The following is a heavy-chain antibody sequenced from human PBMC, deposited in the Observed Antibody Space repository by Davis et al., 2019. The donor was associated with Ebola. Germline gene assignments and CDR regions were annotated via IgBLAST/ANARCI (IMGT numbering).Heavy chain of an antibody. J-gene: IGHJ4*02. CDR2: INSDGSST. Sequence: GESLKISCAASGFTFSSYWMHWVRQAPGKGLVWVSRINSDGSSTSYADSVKGRFTISRDNAKNTLYLQMNSLRAEDTAVYYCASLDYSNCVGGKYWGQGTLVTVSS. CDR3: ASLDYSNCVGGKY. V-gene: IGHV3-74*01. CDR1: GFTFSSYW. D-gene: IGHD4-11*01.